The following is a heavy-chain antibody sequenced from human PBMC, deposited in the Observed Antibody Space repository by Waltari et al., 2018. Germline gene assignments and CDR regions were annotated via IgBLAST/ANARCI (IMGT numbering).Heavy chain of an antibody. V-gene: IGHV3-74*03. Sequence: VQLVESGGGLVQPGGSLRLSCAASGFTFSRYWMHWVRQAPGKGLVWVARISSDGNTTTYADSVKGRFTISRDNAKNTLYLQMNSLRAEDTAVYYCARVEYSYGPYCFDSWGQGTPVTVSS. CDR1: GFTFSRYW. CDR2: ISSDGNTT. CDR3: ARVEYSYGPYCFDS. D-gene: IGHD5-18*01. J-gene: IGHJ4*02.